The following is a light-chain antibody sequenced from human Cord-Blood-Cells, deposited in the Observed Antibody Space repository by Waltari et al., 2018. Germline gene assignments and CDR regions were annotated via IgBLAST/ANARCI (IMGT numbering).Light chain of an antibody. CDR1: SSDVGGYNY. CDR2: DVS. J-gene: IGLJ3*02. CDR3: SSYTSSSTGV. V-gene: IGLV2-14*01. Sequence: QSALTQPASVSGSPGQSITISCTGTSSDVGGYNYVSWYQQHPGKAPKLMIYDVSKRPSGVSNPFSGSKSGNAASLTIAGLQAEGEADYYGSSYTSSSTGVCGGGAKLTVI.